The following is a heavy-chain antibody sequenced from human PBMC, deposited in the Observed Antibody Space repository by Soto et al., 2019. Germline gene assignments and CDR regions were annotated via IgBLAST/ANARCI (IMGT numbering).Heavy chain of an antibody. Sequence: TETLCLTCAVYGGSFSGYYWSGIRQLPGKGLEWIGEINHSGSTNYNPSLKSRVTISVDTSKNQFSLKRSSVTAADTAVYYCASSVLRFLKWFGMDVWGQGTTVT. D-gene: IGHD3-3*01. CDR3: ASSVLRFLKWFGMDV. V-gene: IGHV4-34*01. CDR2: INHSGST. CDR1: GGSFSGYY. J-gene: IGHJ6*02.